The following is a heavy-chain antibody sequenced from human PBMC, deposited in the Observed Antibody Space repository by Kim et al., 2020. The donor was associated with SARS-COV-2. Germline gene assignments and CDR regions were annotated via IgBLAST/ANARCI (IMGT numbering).Heavy chain of an antibody. D-gene: IGHD1-1*01. CDR3: ARGGCLKTTWFDP. Sequence: YNPSLKNRLTISVDTSKNQFSLRLRSVTAADTAVYYCARGGCLKTTWFDPWGQGTLVTVSS. V-gene: IGHV4-59*09. J-gene: IGHJ5*02.